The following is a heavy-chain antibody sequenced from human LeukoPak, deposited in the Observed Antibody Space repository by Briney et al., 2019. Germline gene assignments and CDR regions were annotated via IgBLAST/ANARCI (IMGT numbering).Heavy chain of an antibody. CDR2: ISSSGSTI. J-gene: IGHJ4*02. Sequence: GGSLRLSCAASGFTFSSYSMNWVRQAPGKGLEWVSYISSSGSTIHYADSVKGRFTISRDNAKNSLYLQMNSLRAEDTAVYYCARVGQYYDILTGYFPGYYFDYWGQGTLVTVSS. CDR3: ARVGQYYDILTGYFPGYYFDY. CDR1: GFTFSSYS. V-gene: IGHV3-48*04. D-gene: IGHD3-9*01.